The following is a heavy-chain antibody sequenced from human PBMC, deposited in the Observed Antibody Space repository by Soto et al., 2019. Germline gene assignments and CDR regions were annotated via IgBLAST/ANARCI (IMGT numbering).Heavy chain of an antibody. J-gene: IGHJ4*02. CDR1: GYTFTGYY. D-gene: IGHD3-10*01. V-gene: IGHV1-2*04. CDR3: ATQGGSGYGLGYNFDY. CDR2: INPNSGGT. Sequence: ASVKVSCKASGYTFTGYYVHWVRQAPGQGLEWMGWINPNSGGTNCAQKFQGWVTMTRDTSISTAYMELSRLTSDDTAVYYCATQGGSGYGLGYNFDYWGQGTQVTVSS.